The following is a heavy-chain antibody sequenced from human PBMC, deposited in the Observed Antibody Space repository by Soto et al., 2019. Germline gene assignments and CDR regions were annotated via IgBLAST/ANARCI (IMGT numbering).Heavy chain of an antibody. Sequence: GGSLRLSWAASGFTFSSYWMHWVRQAPGKGLVWVSRINTDGSSTSYADSVKGRFTISRDNAKNTLFLQMNSLRAEDTAVYHCARDITIYSSSSGIGYWGQGTLVTVSS. V-gene: IGHV3-74*01. CDR2: INTDGSST. CDR1: GFTFSSYW. CDR3: ARDITIYSSSSGIGY. J-gene: IGHJ4*02. D-gene: IGHD6-6*01.